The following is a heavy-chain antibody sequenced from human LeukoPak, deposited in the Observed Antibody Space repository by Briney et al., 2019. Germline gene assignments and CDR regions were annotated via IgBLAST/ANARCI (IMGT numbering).Heavy chain of an antibody. V-gene: IGHV3-23*01. CDR3: AKAGDIVVVPAASYFDY. J-gene: IGHJ4*02. CDR1: GFTFSSYA. CDR2: ISGSGGST. Sequence: GGSLRLSCAASGFTFSSYAMSWVRQAPGKGLEWGSAISGSGGSTYYADSVKGRFTISRDNSKNTLYLQMNSLRAEDTAVYYCAKAGDIVVVPAASYFDYWGQGTLVTVSS. D-gene: IGHD2-2*01.